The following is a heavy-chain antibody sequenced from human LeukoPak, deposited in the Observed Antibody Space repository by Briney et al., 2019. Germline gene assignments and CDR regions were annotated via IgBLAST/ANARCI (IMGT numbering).Heavy chain of an antibody. CDR3: ARMPAAGQYYFDY. CDR1: GYSFTTYW. Sequence: GESLEISCKGSGYSFTTYWIAWVGQLPGKGLEWMGIIYHGDSDTRYSPSFQGQVTISADKPISTAYLHWSSLKASDTAIFYCARMPAAGQYYFDYWGQGTLVTVSS. V-gene: IGHV5-51*04. D-gene: IGHD2-2*01. J-gene: IGHJ4*02. CDR2: IYHGDSDT.